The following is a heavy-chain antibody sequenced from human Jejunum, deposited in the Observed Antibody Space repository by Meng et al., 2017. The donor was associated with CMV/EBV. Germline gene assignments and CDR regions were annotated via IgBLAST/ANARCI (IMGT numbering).Heavy chain of an antibody. CDR1: RFSFSTSG. CDR2: IWSDGSNT. J-gene: IGHJ5*02. V-gene: IGHV3-33*01. D-gene: IGHD3-16*01. Sequence: SRFSFSTSGMHWVRQAPGKGLEWVAVIWSDGSNTYYSDSVKGRFTISRDNSKNTLYLQMSSLRAEDTAVYYCAREGVYDGYAIDTWGQGTLVTVSS. CDR3: AREGVYDGYAIDT.